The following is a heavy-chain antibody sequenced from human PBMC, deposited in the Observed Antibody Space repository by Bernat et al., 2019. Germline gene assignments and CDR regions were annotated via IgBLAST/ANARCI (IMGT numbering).Heavy chain of an antibody. J-gene: IGHJ4*02. CDR3: ASQTGRSK. D-gene: IGHD3-10*01. CDR1: GGSIRSSSYY. Sequence: QVQLQESGPGLVKPSETLSLTCTVSGGSIRSSSYYWGWMRQPPGKGLEWIGSIYYSGSTYYNPSLKSRVTISVDTSKNQFSLKLSSVTAADTAVYYCASQTGRSKWGQGTLVTVSS. V-gene: IGHV4-39*01. CDR2: IYYSGST.